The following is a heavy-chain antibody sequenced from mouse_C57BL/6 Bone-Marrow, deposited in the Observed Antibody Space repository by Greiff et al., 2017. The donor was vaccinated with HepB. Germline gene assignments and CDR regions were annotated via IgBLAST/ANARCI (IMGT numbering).Heavy chain of an antibody. J-gene: IGHJ4*01. CDR1: GFSLTSYG. Sequence: VKLMESGPGLVQPSQRLSITCTVSGFSLTSYGVHWVRQSPGKGLEWLGVIWSGGSTDYNAAFISRLSISKDNSKSQVFFKMNSLQADDTAIYYCARKPLLYYARNAMDYWGQGTSVTVSS. V-gene: IGHV2-2*01. CDR2: IWSGGST. CDR3: ARKPLLYYARNAMDY. D-gene: IGHD2-1*01.